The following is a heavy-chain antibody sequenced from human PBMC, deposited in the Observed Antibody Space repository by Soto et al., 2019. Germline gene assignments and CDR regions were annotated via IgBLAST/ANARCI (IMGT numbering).Heavy chain of an antibody. J-gene: IGHJ3*02. CDR1: GFTFSSYS. D-gene: IGHD6-6*01. V-gene: IGHV3-21*01. CDR2: ISSSSSYI. CDR3: ARDAPSIAARLDAFDI. Sequence: GGSLRLSCAASGFTFSSYSMNWVRQAPGKGLEWVSSISSSSSYIYYADSVKGRFTISRDNAKNSLYLQMNSLRAEDTAVYYCARDAPSIAARLDAFDIWGQGTMVTVSS.